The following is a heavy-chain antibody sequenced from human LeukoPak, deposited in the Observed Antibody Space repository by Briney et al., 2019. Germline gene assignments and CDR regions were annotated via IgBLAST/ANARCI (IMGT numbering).Heavy chain of an antibody. CDR1: GGSISSNSYY. CDR2: IYYSGSA. V-gene: IGHV4-39*07. Sequence: PSETLSLTCTVSGGSISSNSYYWGWIRQPPGKGLEWIGSIYYSGSAYYNPSLKSRVTISVDTSKNQFSLKLSSVTAADTAVYYCARAMAYDYVWGSYRYHLDYWGQGTLVTVSS. J-gene: IGHJ4*02. D-gene: IGHD3-16*02. CDR3: ARAMAYDYVWGSYRYHLDY.